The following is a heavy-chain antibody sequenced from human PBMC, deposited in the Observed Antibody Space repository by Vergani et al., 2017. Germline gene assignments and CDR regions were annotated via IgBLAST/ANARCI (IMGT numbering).Heavy chain of an antibody. CDR3: ARGRITIFGVVTGYYYGMDV. CDR1: GGTFTSYD. CDR2: MNPNSGNT. D-gene: IGHD3-3*01. Sequence: QVQLVQSGAEVKKPGSSVKVSCKASGGTFTSYDINWVRQATGQGLEWMGWMNPNSGNTGYAQKFQGRVTMTRNTSISTAYMELSSLRSEDTAVYYCARGRITIFGVVTGYYYGMDVWGQGTTVTVSS. V-gene: IGHV1-8*01. J-gene: IGHJ6*02.